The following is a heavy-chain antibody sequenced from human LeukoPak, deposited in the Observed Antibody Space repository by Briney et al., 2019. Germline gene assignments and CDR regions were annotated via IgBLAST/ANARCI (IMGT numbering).Heavy chain of an antibody. CDR2: INPNSGGT. CDR3: ARAEGGGYFMGSDY. D-gene: IGHD1-26*01. Sequence: ASVKVSCKASGYTFTGYYMHWVRQAPGQGLEWMGWINPNSGGTNYAQKFQGRVTLTRDTSISTAYMELSRLRSDDSAMYYCARAEGGGYFMGSDYWGQGALVTVSS. V-gene: IGHV1-2*02. CDR1: GYTFTGYY. J-gene: IGHJ4*02.